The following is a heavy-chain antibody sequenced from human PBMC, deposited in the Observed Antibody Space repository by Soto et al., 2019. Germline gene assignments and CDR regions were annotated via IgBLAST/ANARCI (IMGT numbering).Heavy chain of an antibody. CDR2: IISTGIST. J-gene: IGHJ5*02. V-gene: IGHV3-23*01. CDR1: GFSFRTFA. CDR3: AKGNYGDYGGFDP. Sequence: EVQVLESGGDFIQPGGSLRLSCAASGFSFRTFAMTWVRQAPGKGLEWVSTIISTGISTYYADSVKGRFTISRANSKNPLYLQMNSLRAEDSAVYYCAKGNYGDYGGFDPWGQGTLVTVSS. D-gene: IGHD4-17*01.